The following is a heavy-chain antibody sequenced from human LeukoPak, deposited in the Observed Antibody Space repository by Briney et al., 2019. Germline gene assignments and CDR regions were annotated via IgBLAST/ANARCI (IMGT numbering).Heavy chain of an antibody. J-gene: IGHJ6*02. V-gene: IGHV1-18*01. CDR1: GYTFTSYG. CDR3: ARDRCSSTSCYYLYGMDV. CDR2: ISAYNGNT. D-gene: IGHD2-2*01. Sequence: GASVKVSCKASGYTFTSYGISWVRQAPGQGLEWMGWISAYNGNTNYAQKLQGRVTMTTDTSTSTAYMELSRLRSDDTAVYYCARDRCSSTSCYYLYGMDVWGQGTTVTVSS.